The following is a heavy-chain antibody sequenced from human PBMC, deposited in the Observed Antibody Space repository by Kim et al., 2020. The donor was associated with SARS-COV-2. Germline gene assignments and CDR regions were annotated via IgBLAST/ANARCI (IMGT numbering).Heavy chain of an antibody. Sequence: GGSLRLSCVASGFTFSTSLMSWVRQAPGKGLEWVSRISWDGTRTYYADSVKGRVTMSSDKSKNMLYLHMNSLRVEDTAVYYCAKGVINSGFDYWGQGTQVTVSS. J-gene: IGHJ4*02. CDR1: GFTFSTSL. CDR3: AKGVINSGFDY. CDR2: ISWDGTRT. V-gene: IGHV3-23*01. D-gene: IGHD1-26*01.